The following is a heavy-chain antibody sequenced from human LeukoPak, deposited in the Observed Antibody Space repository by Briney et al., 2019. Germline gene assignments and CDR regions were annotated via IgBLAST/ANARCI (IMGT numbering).Heavy chain of an antibody. J-gene: IGHJ4*02. D-gene: IGHD3-9*01. CDR3: ARILTGYDAFDY. CDR1: GFTFSSYS. Sequence: GGSLRLSCAASGFTFSSYSMNWVRQAPGKGLEWVANIKQDGSEKYYVDSVKGRFTISRDNAKNSLYLQMNSLRAEDTAVYYCARILTGYDAFDYWGQGTLVTVSS. V-gene: IGHV3-7*01. CDR2: IKQDGSEK.